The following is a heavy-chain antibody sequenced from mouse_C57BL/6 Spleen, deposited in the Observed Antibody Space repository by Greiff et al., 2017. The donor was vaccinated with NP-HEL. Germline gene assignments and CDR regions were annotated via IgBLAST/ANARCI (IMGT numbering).Heavy chain of an antibody. D-gene: IGHD1-1*01. CDR3: TIDGSDAYCAMDY. CDR2: IDPEDGDT. Sequence: EVQLQQSGAELVRPGASVKLSCTASGFNIKDYYMHWVKQRPEQGLEWIGRIDPEDGDTEYAPKFQGKATMTADTSSNTAYLQLSSLTSEDTAVYYCTIDGSDAYCAMDYWGQGTSVTVSS. CDR1: GFNIKDYY. V-gene: IGHV14-1*01. J-gene: IGHJ4*01.